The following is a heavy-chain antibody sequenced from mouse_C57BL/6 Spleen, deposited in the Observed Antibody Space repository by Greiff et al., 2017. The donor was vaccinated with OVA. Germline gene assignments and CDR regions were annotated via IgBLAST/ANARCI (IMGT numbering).Heavy chain of an antibody. J-gene: IGHJ4*01. CDR2: ISSGSSTI. D-gene: IGHD2-4*01. CDR3: AKNDYDDAMDY. Sequence: EVKVVESGGGLVKPGGSLKLSCAASGFTFSDYGMHWVRQAPEKGLEWVAYISSGSSTIYYADTVKGRFTISRDNAKNTLFLQMTSLRSEDTAMYYCAKNDYDDAMDYWGQGTSVTVSS. V-gene: IGHV5-17*01. CDR1: GFTFSDYG.